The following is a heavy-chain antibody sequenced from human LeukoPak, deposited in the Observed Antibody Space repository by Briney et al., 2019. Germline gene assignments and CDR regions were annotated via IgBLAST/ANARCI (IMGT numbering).Heavy chain of an antibody. CDR3: ATYSSSNGREFQY. V-gene: IGHV3-30*02. CDR1: GFTFSSYG. J-gene: IGHJ1*01. CDR2: IRYDGSNK. D-gene: IGHD2-2*01. Sequence: GSLRLSCAASGFTFSSYGMHWVRQAPGKGLEWVAFIRYDGSNKYYADSVKGRLTISRDNSKNTLYLQMNSLRAEDTAVYYCATYSSSNGREFQYWGQGTLVTVSS.